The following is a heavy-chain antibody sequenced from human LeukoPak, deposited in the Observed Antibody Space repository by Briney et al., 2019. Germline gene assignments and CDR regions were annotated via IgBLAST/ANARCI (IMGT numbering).Heavy chain of an antibody. CDR3: ARDPQYGDYAHMDV. V-gene: IGHV3-66*01. Sequence: GGSLRLSCAASGFTVSSNYMSWVRQAPGKGLEWVSVIYSGGSTYYADSVKGRFTISRDNSKNTLYLQMNSLRAEDTAVYYCARDPQYGDYAHMDVWGQGTTVTVSS. CDR1: GFTVSSNY. D-gene: IGHD4-17*01. CDR2: IYSGGST. J-gene: IGHJ6*02.